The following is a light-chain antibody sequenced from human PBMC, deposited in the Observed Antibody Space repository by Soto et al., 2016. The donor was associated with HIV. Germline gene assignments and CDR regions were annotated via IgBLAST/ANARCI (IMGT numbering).Light chain of an antibody. V-gene: IGKV1-5*03. J-gene: IGKJ2*01. CDR3: QQFGNSPYT. Sequence: DIQMTQSPSILSASVGDRVTITCRASQSISTWLAWYQQKPGKAPKLLIYKASSLEKGVPSRFSGSGSETDFTLTISSLQPDDFATYYCQQFGNSPYTFGQGTKLEIK. CDR1: QSISTW. CDR2: KAS.